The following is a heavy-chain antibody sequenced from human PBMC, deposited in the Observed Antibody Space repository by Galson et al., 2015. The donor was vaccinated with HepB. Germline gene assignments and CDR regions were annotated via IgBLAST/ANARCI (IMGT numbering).Heavy chain of an antibody. CDR2: ISGSGGST. D-gene: IGHD6-13*01. CDR1: GFTFSSYA. CDR3: AKGEIAAAGTDQGTDY. Sequence: SLRLSCAASGFTFSSYAMSWVRQAPGKGLEWVSAISGSGGSTYYADSVKGRFTISRDNSKNTLYLQMNSLRAEDTAVYYCAKGEIAAAGTDQGTDYWGQGTLVTVSS. J-gene: IGHJ4*02. V-gene: IGHV3-23*01.